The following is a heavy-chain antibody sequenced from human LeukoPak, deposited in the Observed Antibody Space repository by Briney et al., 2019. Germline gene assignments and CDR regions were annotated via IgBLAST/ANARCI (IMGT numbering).Heavy chain of an antibody. Sequence: PSETLSLTCTVSGGSISSYYWSWIRQPPGKGLEWIGYIYYSGSTNYNPSLKSRVTISVDTSKNQFSLKLSSVTAADTAVYYCARLNSSSWYPNSYYYCYGMDVWGQGTTVTVSS. CDR3: ARLNSSSWYPNSYYYCYGMDV. CDR1: GGSISSYY. CDR2: IYYSGST. D-gene: IGHD6-13*01. J-gene: IGHJ6*02. V-gene: IGHV4-59*08.